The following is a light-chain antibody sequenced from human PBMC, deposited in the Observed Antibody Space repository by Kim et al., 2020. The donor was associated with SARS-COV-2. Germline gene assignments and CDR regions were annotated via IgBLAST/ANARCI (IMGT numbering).Light chain of an antibody. J-gene: IGLJ1*01. CDR2: YDS. Sequence: APGKTARITCGGNNVGSRSVPWYQQKPGQAPVLVIYYDSERPSGIPERFSGSNSGNTATLTISRVEAGDEADYYCQVWDTSTDHYVFGIGTKVTVL. V-gene: IGLV3-21*01. CDR3: QVWDTSTDHYV. CDR1: NVGSRS.